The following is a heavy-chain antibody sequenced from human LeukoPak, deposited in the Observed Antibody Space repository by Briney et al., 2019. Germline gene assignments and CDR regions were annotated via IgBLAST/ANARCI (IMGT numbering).Heavy chain of an antibody. V-gene: IGHV3-30*03. CDR2: ISYDGSNK. J-gene: IGHJ4*02. CDR3: ARRYCSGGSCSYFDY. CDR1: GFTFSSYG. D-gene: IGHD2-15*01. Sequence: GGSLRLSCAASGFTFSSYGMHWVRQAPGKGLEWVAVISYDGSNKYYADSVKGRFTISRDNSKNTLYLQMGSLRAEDMAVYYCARRYCSGGSCSYFDYWGQGTLVTVSS.